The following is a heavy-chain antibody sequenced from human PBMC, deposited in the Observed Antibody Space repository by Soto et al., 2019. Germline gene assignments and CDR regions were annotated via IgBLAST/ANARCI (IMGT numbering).Heavy chain of an antibody. J-gene: IGHJ4*02. V-gene: IGHV1-18*01. Sequence: QVQLVQSGAEVKKPGASVKVSCKASGYTFTSYGISWVRQAPGQGLEWMGWISAYTGNTNYAQKLQGRVTMTTETSTSTAYMELRRLRSDATAVYYCERSLALYGSGMGDLGYWGQGTLVTVTS. CDR1: GYTFTSYG. CDR2: ISAYTGNT. CDR3: ERSLALYGSGMGDLGY. D-gene: IGHD3-10*01.